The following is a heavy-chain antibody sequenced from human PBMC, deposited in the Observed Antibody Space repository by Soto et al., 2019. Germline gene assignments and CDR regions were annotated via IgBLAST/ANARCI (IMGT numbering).Heavy chain of an antibody. Sequence: GGSLRLSCAASGFTFSDYYMSWIRQAPGKGLEWVSYISSSGSTIYYADSVKGRFTISRDNAKNSLYLQMNSLRAEDTAVYYCARDYGARFKLVDIVATTYFDYWGQGTLVTVSS. CDR3: ARDYGARFKLVDIVATTYFDY. CDR1: GFTFSDYY. J-gene: IGHJ4*02. D-gene: IGHD5-12*01. V-gene: IGHV3-11*01. CDR2: ISSSGSTI.